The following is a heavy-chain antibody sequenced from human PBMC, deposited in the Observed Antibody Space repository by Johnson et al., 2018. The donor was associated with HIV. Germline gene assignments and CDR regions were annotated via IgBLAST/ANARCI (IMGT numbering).Heavy chain of an antibody. D-gene: IGHD4-23*01. CDR1: GFTFTNAW. Sequence: VQLVESGGGLVKPGGSLRVSCGASGFTFTNAWMSWVRQAPGKGLELVGRIKRQIDGGATDYAAPVKGRFTISRDDSEYTLYLQMNSLRAEDTAVYYCAKGGDYGGKGDAFDIWGQGTMVTVSS. CDR2: IKRQIDGGAT. J-gene: IGHJ3*02. V-gene: IGHV3-15*01. CDR3: AKGGDYGGKGDAFDI.